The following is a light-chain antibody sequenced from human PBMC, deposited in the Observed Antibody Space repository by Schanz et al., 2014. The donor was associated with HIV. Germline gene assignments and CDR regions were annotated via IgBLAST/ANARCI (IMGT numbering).Light chain of an antibody. J-gene: IGKJ1*01. CDR3: QQFNNWPPLT. V-gene: IGKV3-20*01. CDR1: QSVSSSY. CDR2: GAS. Sequence: PGERATLSCRASQSVSSSYFAWYQQKPRQAPRLLIYGASSRATGIPDRFSGSGSGTVFTLTISRLEPEDFAVFYCQQFNNWPPLTFGQGTKVEIK.